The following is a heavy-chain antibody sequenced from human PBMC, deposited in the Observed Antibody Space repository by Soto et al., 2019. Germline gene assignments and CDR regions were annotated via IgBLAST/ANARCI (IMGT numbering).Heavy chain of an antibody. CDR1: GFSFTSYS. Sequence: EVQLVESGGGLVQPGGSLRLSCAASGFSFTSYSMNWVRQAPGKGLEWVSFISTTSRTIYYADSVKGRFTVSRDNGQNSLFLQMNSLRDEDTAVYYCARALYIYSAFDIWGLGTRVTVSS. CDR2: ISTTSRTI. CDR3: ARALYIYSAFDI. D-gene: IGHD5-18*01. J-gene: IGHJ3*02. V-gene: IGHV3-48*02.